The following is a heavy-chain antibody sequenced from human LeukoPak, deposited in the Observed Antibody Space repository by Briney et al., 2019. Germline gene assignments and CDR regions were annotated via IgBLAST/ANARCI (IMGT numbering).Heavy chain of an antibody. V-gene: IGHV1-69*06. J-gene: IGHJ4*02. D-gene: IGHD3-3*01. CDR3: AKFWSGYYTD. Sequence: VKVSCKASGDTFGTFSFNWVRQAPSEGLEWLGGLTPLAGTPNYAQKFQGRLTISADKSTSTVYMELSRLTSEDTAVYFCAKFWSGYYTDWGQGTLVSVSS. CDR1: GDTFGTFS. CDR2: LTPLAGTP.